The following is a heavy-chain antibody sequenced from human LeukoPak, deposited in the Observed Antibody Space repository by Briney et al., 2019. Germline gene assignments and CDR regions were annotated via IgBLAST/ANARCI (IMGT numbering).Heavy chain of an antibody. D-gene: IGHD5-18*01. CDR3: ARVRYSYGYDW. CDR2: INSDGRSI. CDR1: GFTFSSYA. J-gene: IGHJ4*02. Sequence: GGSLRLSCAASGFTFSSYAMSWVRQAPGKGLVWVSRINSDGRSISYADSVKGRFTISRDNAKNTLYLQMNSLRAEDTAVYYCARVRYSYGYDWWGQGTLVTVSS. V-gene: IGHV3-74*01.